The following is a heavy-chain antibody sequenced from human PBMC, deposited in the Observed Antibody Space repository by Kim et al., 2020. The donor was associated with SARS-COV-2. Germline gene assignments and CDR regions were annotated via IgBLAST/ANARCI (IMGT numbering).Heavy chain of an antibody. CDR3: AKDSGYESRGHLNWFDP. V-gene: IGHV1-46*01. CDR1: GYTFTSYY. D-gene: IGHD3-22*01. CDR2: IDPRDGIP. J-gene: IGHJ5*02. Sequence: ASVKVSCGASGYTFTSYYMHWVRQAPGQGLEWMGMIDPRDGIPTYAQKFQGRVTMTRDTSRSTVHMELRSLKSDDTAVYFCAKDSGYESRGHLNWFDPWG.